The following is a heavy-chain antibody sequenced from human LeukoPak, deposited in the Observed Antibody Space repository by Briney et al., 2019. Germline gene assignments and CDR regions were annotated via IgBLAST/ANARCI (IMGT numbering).Heavy chain of an antibody. V-gene: IGHV4-39*07. D-gene: IGHD2-15*01. CDR1: GGSISSSSYY. Sequence: PSETLSLTCTVSGGSISSSSYYWGWIRQPPGKGLEWIGEINHSGSTNYNPSLKSRVTISVDTSKNQFSLKLSSVTAADTAVYYCASGSCSGGSCYQQFWGQGTLVTVSS. CDR3: ASGSCSGGSCYQQF. J-gene: IGHJ4*02. CDR2: INHSGST.